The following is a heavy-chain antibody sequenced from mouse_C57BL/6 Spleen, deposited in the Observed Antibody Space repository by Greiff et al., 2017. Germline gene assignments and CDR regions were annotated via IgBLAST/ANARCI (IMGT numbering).Heavy chain of an antibody. CDR2: ISSGGSYT. CDR1: GFTFSSYG. V-gene: IGHV5-6*02. D-gene: IGHD1-1*01. J-gene: IGHJ1*03. Sequence: DVMLVESGGDLVKPGGSLKLSCAASGFTFSSYGMSWVRQTPDKRLEWVATISSGGSYTYYPDSGKGRVTISRDNAKNTLYLQMSSLKSEDTAMYYCARLGIYYSSSLWYFDVWGTGTTVTVAS. CDR3: ARLGIYYSSSLWYFDV.